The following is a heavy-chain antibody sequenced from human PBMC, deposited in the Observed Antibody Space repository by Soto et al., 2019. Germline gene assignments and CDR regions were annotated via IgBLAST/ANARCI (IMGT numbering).Heavy chain of an antibody. CDR3: TTSPHRIAAAGTRYYDSSDKQVAYYYYYGMDG. J-gene: IGHJ6*01. CDR1: GFTFSNAG. Sequence: PXGSLRLSFAASGFTFSNAGLGWVRQAPGKGLDWVGRIKIKPDGVTTDYAAPVKGRFTISRDDSKNTLYLQMNSLKTEDTAVYYCTTSPHRIAAAGTRYYDSSDKQVAYYYYYGMDGWGQGTTVTVLL. V-gene: IGHV3-15*01. D-gene: IGHD6-13*01. CDR2: IKIKPDGVTT.